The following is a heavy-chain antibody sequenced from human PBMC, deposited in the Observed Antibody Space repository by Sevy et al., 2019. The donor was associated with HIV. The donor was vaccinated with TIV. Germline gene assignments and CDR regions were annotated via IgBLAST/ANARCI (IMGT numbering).Heavy chain of an antibody. D-gene: IGHD1-26*01. CDR3: ARAPSGSQGPGQYFQH. CDR1: GYTFTNYG. V-gene: IGHV1-18*01. J-gene: IGHJ1*01. CDR2: ISRYNT. Sequence: ASVKVSCKASGYTFTNYGITWVRQAPGQGLEWMGWISRYNTNYAQNLQGRVTMTTDTSTSTVYMELRGLRSDDTAVYYCARAPSGSQGPGQYFQHWGQGILVTVSS.